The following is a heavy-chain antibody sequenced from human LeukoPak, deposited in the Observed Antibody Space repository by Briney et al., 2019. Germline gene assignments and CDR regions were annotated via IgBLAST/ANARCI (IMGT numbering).Heavy chain of an antibody. D-gene: IGHD3-10*01. CDR2: INPSGGST. CDR3: ARELNAYYGSGRYYDY. CDR1: GYTFTSYY. V-gene: IGHV1-46*01. J-gene: IGHJ4*02. Sequence: GASVKVSCKASGYTFTSYYMHWVRQAPGQGLEWMGIINPSGGSTSYAQKLQGRVTMTTDTSTSTAYMELRSLRSDDTAVYYCARELNAYYGSGRYYDYWGQGTLVTVSS.